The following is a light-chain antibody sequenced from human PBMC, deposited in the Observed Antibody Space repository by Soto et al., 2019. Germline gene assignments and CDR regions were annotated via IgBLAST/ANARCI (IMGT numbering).Light chain of an antibody. V-gene: IGLV2-14*01. Sequence: QSALTQPASVSGSPGQSITISCTGTSSDVGSCNCVSWYQQHPGKAPKLMISEVSNRPSGVSNRFSGSKSGNTASLTISGLQAEDEADYYCNSYTSSTTLMFGGGTKLTVL. CDR2: EVS. CDR3: NSYTSSTTLM. CDR1: SSDVGSCNC. J-gene: IGLJ3*02.